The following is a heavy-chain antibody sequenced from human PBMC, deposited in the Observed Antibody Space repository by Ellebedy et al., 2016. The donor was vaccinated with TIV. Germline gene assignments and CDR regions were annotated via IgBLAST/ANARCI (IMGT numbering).Heavy chain of an antibody. Sequence: GGSLRLSCAASGFTFSTYPMHWVRQAPGKGLEWVAAISYDGSNKFYADSVKGRFTISRDDSKSTLYLQMNSLRAEDTAVYYCARDQWLGRAYYFDSWGQGTLVTVSS. V-gene: IGHV3-30*04. D-gene: IGHD6-19*01. CDR2: ISYDGSNK. J-gene: IGHJ4*02. CDR1: GFTFSTYP. CDR3: ARDQWLGRAYYFDS.